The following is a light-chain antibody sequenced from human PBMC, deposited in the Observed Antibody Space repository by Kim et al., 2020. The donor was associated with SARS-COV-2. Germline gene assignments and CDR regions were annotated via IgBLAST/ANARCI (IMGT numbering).Light chain of an antibody. J-gene: IGLJ2*01. CDR1: SSNIGKIY. V-gene: IGLV1-51*01. CDR3: GAWDNSLSAGI. Sequence: GQKVTISCSGSSSNIGKIYVSWYHQFAGTALKLLLYDNDKRAAGIPDRFFGSKSSTSATLGITGLQTGDEADYYCGAWDNSLSAGIFGGGTKLTVL. CDR2: DND.